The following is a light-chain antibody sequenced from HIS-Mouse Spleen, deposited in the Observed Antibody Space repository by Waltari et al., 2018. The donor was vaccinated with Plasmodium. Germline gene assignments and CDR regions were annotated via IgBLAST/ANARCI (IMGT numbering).Light chain of an antibody. J-gene: IGKJ4*01. Sequence: EIVLTQSPATLSLYPGERATLSCRASQSVSSYLAWYQQKPGQAPRLLIYDASNSATGIPARFSGSGSGTDFTLTISSLEPEDFAVYYCQQRSNWLTFGGGTKVEIK. V-gene: IGKV3-11*01. CDR3: QQRSNWLT. CDR2: DAS. CDR1: QSVSSY.